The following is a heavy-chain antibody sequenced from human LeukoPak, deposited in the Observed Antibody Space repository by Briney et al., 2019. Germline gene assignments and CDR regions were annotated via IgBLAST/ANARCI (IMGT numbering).Heavy chain of an antibody. V-gene: IGHV4-34*01. D-gene: IGHD5-12*01. CDR3: SSGYRGFDP. CDR1: GGSFSDYY. CDR2: INHSGST. J-gene: IGHJ5*02. Sequence: SETLSLTCAVYGGSFSDYYWSWIRQPPGKGLEWIGEINHSGSTNYNPSLKSRVTIPVDTSKNQFSLKLSSVTAADTAVYYCSSGYRGFDPWGQGTLVTVSS.